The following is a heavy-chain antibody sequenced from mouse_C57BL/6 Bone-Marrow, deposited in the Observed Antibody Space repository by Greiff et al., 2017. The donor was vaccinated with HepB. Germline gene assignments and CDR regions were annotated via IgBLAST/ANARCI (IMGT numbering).Heavy chain of an antibody. CDR3: ARDGYYTMDY. V-gene: IGHV5-17*01. D-gene: IGHD2-3*01. J-gene: IGHJ4*01. CDR2: ISSGSSTI. Sequence: EVHLVESGGGLVKPGGSLKLSCAASGFTFSDYGMHWVRQAPEKGLEWVACISSGSSTIYYADTVKGRFTISRDNAKNTLFLQMTSLRSEDTAMYYCARDGYYTMDYWGQGTSVTVSS. CDR1: GFTFSDYG.